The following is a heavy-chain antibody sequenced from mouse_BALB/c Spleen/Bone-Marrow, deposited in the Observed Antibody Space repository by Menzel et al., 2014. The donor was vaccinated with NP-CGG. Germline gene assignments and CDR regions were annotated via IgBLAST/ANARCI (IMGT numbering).Heavy chain of an antibody. D-gene: IGHD2-1*01. Sequence: EVKVEESGGGLVQPGGSLKLSCAASGFDFSRYWMSWVRQAPGKGLEWIGETNPDSSTINYTPSLKDKFIISRDNAKNTLYLQMSKVRSEDTALYYCARQGYYGKGDYWGQGTTLTVSS. V-gene: IGHV4-1*02. CDR2: TNPDSSTI. CDR1: GFDFSRYW. CDR3: ARQGYYGKGDY. J-gene: IGHJ2*01.